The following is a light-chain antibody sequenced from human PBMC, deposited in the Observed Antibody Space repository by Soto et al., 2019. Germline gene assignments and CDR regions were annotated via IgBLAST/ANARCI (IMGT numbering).Light chain of an antibody. CDR3: SSYTSSSTLVV. J-gene: IGLJ2*01. CDR1: SSDVGGYNY. Sequence: QSVLTQPASVSGSPGQSITISCTGTSSDVGGYNYVSWYQQHPGKAPKLMIYDVSNRPSGVSNRFSGSKSGNTASLTSSGLRAADEADYYCSSYTSSSTLVVFGGGTKLTVL. V-gene: IGLV2-14*01. CDR2: DVS.